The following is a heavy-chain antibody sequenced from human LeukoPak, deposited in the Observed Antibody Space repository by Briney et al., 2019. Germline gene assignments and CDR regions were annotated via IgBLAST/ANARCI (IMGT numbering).Heavy chain of an antibody. CDR1: GCIFTSYW. CDR3: AGHGYRHDSSGKFDP. V-gene: IGHV5-51*01. D-gene: IGHD3-22*01. CDR2: IYPGDSDT. Sequence: GESLKISCKGSGCIFTSYWSGWGRQLPGKGLEWMGIIYPGDSDTRYSPSFQGQVTISADKSISTAYLQWSRLKASDTAMYYCAGHGYRHDSSGKFDPWGQGTLVTVSS. J-gene: IGHJ5*02.